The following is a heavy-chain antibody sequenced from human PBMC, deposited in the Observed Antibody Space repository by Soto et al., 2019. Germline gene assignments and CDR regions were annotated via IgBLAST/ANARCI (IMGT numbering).Heavy chain of an antibody. V-gene: IGHV3-23*01. CDR1: GFTFSSFV. J-gene: IGHJ4*02. CDR3: AGPGYSSQDY. D-gene: IGHD5-18*01. CDR2: ISGSGDGT. Sequence: PGGSLRLSCAASGFTFSSFVLSWVRQAPEKGLEWVSAISGSGDGTDYADSVKGRFTISRDNSKNTLYLQMNSLRAEDTAVYYCAGPGYSSQDYWGQGALVTVSS.